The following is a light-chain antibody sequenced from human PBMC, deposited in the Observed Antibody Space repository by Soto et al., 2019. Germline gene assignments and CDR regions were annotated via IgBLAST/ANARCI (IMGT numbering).Light chain of an antibody. V-gene: IGKV3-11*01. CDR2: DAS. J-gene: IGKJ3*01. CDR3: HQRSTWPFT. CDR1: QSISSY. Sequence: EIVLTKSPATPSFSPGERATLSCRASQSISSYLAWYQQKPDQAPRLLIYDASNRATCIPARFSGSGSGTDFTLTISSLEPEDFAVYYCHQRSTWPFTFGPGTKVDIK.